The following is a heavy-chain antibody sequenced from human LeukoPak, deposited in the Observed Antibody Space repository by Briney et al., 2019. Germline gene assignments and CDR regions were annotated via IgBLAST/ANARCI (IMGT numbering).Heavy chain of an antibody. Sequence: PGGSLRLSCAASRFTFSSYSMNWVRQAPGKGLEWVSYISSSSSSIYYADSVKGRFTISRDNAKNSLYLQMNSLRAEDTAVYYCAKLPPYYYGSGSYYIGAPHDAFDIWGQGTMVTVSS. CDR2: ISSSSSSI. V-gene: IGHV3-48*01. CDR1: RFTFSSYS. CDR3: AKLPPYYYGSGSYYIGAPHDAFDI. D-gene: IGHD3-10*01. J-gene: IGHJ3*02.